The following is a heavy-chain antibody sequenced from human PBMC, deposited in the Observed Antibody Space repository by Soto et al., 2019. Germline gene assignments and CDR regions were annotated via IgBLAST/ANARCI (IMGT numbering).Heavy chain of an antibody. D-gene: IGHD4-4*01. CDR2: VYYSGTT. V-gene: IGHV4-61*08. J-gene: IGHJ5*02. CDR1: GGSIDSGDYY. CDR3: ASDVIPPPNYFHP. Sequence: SETLSLTCTVSGGSIDSGDYYWSWIRQPPGKGLEWIGYVYYSGTTNYNPFLKSRVTLSLDKSKNQFSLKMNSVTAAATAVYYCASDVIPPPNYFHPWGQGTLVTVSS.